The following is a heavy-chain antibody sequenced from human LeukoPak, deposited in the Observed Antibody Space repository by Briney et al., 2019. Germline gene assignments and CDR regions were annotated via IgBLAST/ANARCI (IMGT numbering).Heavy chain of an antibody. D-gene: IGHD4-17*01. CDR2: IYYSGST. CDR1: DGSISSSSYY. Sequence: PSETLSLTCTVSDGSISSSSYYWGWIRQPPGKGLEWIGSIYYSGSTYYNPSLKSRVTISVDTSKNQFSLKLSSVTAADTAVYYCARQGGYGDYAFRLYWGQGTLVTVSS. J-gene: IGHJ4*02. V-gene: IGHV4-39*01. CDR3: ARQGGYGDYAFRLY.